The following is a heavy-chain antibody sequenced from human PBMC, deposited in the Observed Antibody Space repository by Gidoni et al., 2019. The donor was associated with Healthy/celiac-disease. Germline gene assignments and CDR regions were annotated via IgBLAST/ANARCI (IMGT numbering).Heavy chain of an antibody. D-gene: IGHD6-13*01. J-gene: IGHJ4*02. Sequence: QVQPQESGPGLVKASETLSHTCTVSGGSISSYYWSWIRQPPGKGLGWIGYIYYSGSTNHNPSLKSRVTISVDTSKNQFSLKLSSVTAADTAVYYCARSRLIYSSSPFDYWGQGTLVTVSS. CDR2: IYYSGST. V-gene: IGHV4-59*08. CDR3: ARSRLIYSSSPFDY. CDR1: GGSISSYY.